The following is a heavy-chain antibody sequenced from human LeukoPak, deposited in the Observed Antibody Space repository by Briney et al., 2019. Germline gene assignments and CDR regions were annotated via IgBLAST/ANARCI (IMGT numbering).Heavy chain of an antibody. V-gene: IGHV3-30-3*01. CDR2: ISYDGSNK. D-gene: IGHD3-22*01. Sequence: GGSLRLSCAASGLTFSSYAMHWVRQAPGKGLEWVAVISYDGSNKYYADSVKGRFTISRDNSKNTLYPQMNSLRAEDTAVYYCARGNHDSSHFDYWGQGTLVTVSS. J-gene: IGHJ4*02. CDR1: GLTFSSYA. CDR3: ARGNHDSSHFDY.